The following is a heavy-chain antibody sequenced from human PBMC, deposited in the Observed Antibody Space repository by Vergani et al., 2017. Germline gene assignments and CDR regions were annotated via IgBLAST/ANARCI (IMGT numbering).Heavy chain of an antibody. J-gene: IGHJ4*02. V-gene: IGHV1-69*08. Sequence: QVQLVQSGAEVKKPGSSVKVSCKASGGTFSSYTISWVRQAPGQGLEWMGRIIPILGIANYAQKFQGRVTITADKSTSTAYMELSSLRSEDTAVYYCARDQGLRRWELLEDIGYWGQGTLVTVSS. CDR3: ARDQGLRRWELLEDIGY. CDR2: IIPILGIA. D-gene: IGHD1-26*01. CDR1: GGTFSSYT.